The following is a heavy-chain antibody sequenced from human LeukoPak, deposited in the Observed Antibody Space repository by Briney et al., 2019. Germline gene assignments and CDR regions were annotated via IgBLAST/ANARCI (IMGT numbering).Heavy chain of an antibody. CDR1: GGSISRSGCY. J-gene: IGHJ4*02. D-gene: IGHD6-13*01. V-gene: IGHV4-39*01. CDR2: AYDSGST. CDR3: ARHGGAAAGLDS. Sequence: PSETLSLTCTVSGGSISRSGCYWGWIRQPPGEGLEWIGSAYDSGSTYYNPSLKSRVPVHVDTSKNQFPLRLTSVTAADTAQYYCARHGGAAAGLDSCGQGILVTVSS.